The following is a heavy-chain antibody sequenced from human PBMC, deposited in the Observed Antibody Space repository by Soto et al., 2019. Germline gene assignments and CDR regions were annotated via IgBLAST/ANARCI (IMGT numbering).Heavy chain of an antibody. V-gene: IGHV3-23*01. J-gene: IGHJ4*02. CDR2: ISGSGGRT. D-gene: IGHD1-26*01. Sequence: PGGSLRLSCSASGFTLSSYAMSWVRQAPGKGLEWVSGISGSGGRTYYADSVKGRFSISRDNFKNTLHLQVKSLRAEDTAVYYCAKDTGSGATWDYFDYWGQGTPVTVSS. CDR3: AKDTGSGATWDYFDY. CDR1: GFTLSSYA.